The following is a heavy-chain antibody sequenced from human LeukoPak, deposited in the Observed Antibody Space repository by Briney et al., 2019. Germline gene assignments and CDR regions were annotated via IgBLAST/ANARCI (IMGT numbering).Heavy chain of an antibody. D-gene: IGHD6-19*01. CDR2: ISATGGST. V-gene: IGHV3-23*01. CDR3: AKGGYSSGWRNYFDY. Sequence: GGSLRLSCAASGFTFSSYAMSWVRQAPGKGLEWVSAISATGGSTYYADSVKGRFTISRDNSKDTLYLQMNSLRAEDTAVYYCAKGGYSSGWRNYFDYWGQGTLVTVSS. CDR1: GFTFSSYA. J-gene: IGHJ4*02.